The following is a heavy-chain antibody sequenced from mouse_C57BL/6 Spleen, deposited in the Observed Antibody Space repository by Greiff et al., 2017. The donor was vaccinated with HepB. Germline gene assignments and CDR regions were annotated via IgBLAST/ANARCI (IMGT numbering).Heavy chain of an antibody. CDR3: ARRDYYGSSYVEFAY. D-gene: IGHD1-1*01. CDR2: ISNGGGST. J-gene: IGHJ3*01. Sequence: EVQWVESGGGLVQPGGSLKLSCAASGFTFSDYYMYWVRQTPEKRLEWVAYISNGGGSTYYPDTVKGRFTISRDNAKNTLYLQMSRLKSEDTAMYYCARRDYYGSSYVEFAYWGQGTLVTVSA. V-gene: IGHV5-12*01. CDR1: GFTFSDYY.